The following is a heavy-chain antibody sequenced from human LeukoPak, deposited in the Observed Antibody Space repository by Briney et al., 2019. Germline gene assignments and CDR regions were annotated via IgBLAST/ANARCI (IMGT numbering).Heavy chain of an antibody. J-gene: IGHJ4*02. D-gene: IGHD2-2*01. Sequence: ASVKVSCKASGGTFSSYAISWVRQAPGQGLEWMGGIIPIFGTANYAQKFQGRVTITTDESTSTAYMELSSLRSEDTAVYYCASGYCSRTSCNLWYWGQGTLVSVSS. CDR3: ASGYCSRTSCNLWY. CDR1: GGTFSSYA. V-gene: IGHV1-69*05. CDR2: IIPIFGTA.